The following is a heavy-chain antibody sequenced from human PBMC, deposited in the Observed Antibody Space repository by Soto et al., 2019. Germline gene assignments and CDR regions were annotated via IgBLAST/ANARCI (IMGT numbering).Heavy chain of an antibody. D-gene: IGHD6-19*01. CDR2: IIPILGIA. J-gene: IGHJ4*02. CDR1: GGTFSSYT. V-gene: IGHV1-69*02. Sequence: SVKVSCKASGGTFSSYTISWVRQAPGQGLEWMGRIIPILGIANYAQKFQGRVTITADKSTSTAYMELSSLRSEDTAVYYCASQGLAVAGTHYFDYWGQGTLVTVSS. CDR3: ASQGLAVAGTHYFDY.